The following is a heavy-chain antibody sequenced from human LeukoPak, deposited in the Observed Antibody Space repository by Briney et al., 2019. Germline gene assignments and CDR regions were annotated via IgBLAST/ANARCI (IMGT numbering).Heavy chain of an antibody. CDR1: GYTFTSYD. Sequence: GASVKVSCKASGYTFTSYDINWVRQATGQGLEWMGWMNPNSGNTGYAQKFQGRVTITRNTSISTAYMELSSLRSEDTAVYYCARGIIAVNYYYYMDVWGKGTTVTVSS. CDR2: MNPNSGNT. J-gene: IGHJ6*03. CDR3: ARGIIAVNYYYYMDV. V-gene: IGHV1-8*03. D-gene: IGHD6-19*01.